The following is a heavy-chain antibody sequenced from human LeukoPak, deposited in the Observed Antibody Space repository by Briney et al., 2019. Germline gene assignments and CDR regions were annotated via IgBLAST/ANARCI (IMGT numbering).Heavy chain of an antibody. CDR1: GFTFSSYA. CDR3: ARDDSSGYYYSFDY. V-gene: IGHV3-21*01. J-gene: IGHJ4*02. CDR2: ISTSSSYR. D-gene: IGHD3-22*01. Sequence: GGSLRLSCAASGFTFSSYAMSWVRQAPGKGLEWVSSISTSSSYRYYADSVKGRFTISRDNAKKLLYLQMNSLRAEDTAVYYCARDDSSGYYYSFDYWGQGTLVTVSS.